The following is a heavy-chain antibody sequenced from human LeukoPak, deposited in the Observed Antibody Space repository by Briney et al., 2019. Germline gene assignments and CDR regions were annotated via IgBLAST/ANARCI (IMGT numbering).Heavy chain of an antibody. J-gene: IGHJ4*02. V-gene: IGHV3-23*01. Sequence: PGRSLRLSCAASGFTFSSYAMSWVRQAPGKGLEWVSAISGSGGSTYYADSVKGRFTISRDNSKNTLYLQMNSLRAEDTAVYYCAKAVTMVRGVIYWGQGTLVTVSS. CDR2: ISGSGGST. D-gene: IGHD3-10*01. CDR3: AKAVTMVRGVIY. CDR1: GFTFSSYA.